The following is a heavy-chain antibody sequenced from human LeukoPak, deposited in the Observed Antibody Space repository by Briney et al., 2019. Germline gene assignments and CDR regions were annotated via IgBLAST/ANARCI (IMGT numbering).Heavy chain of an antibody. CDR3: ARHTAEKYNWFDR. V-gene: IGHV4-59*08. D-gene: IGHD5-24*01. CDR2: IYYSGST. CDR1: GGSISNYY. Sequence: SETLSLTCTVSGGSISNYYWSWIRQPPGKGLEWIGYIYYSGSTNYNPSLKSRVTISVDTSKNQFSRKLSPVTAADTAVYYCARHTAEKYNWFDRWGQGTLVTVSS. J-gene: IGHJ5*02.